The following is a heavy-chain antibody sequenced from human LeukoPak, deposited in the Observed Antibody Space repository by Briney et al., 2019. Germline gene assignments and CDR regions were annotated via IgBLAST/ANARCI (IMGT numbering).Heavy chain of an antibody. CDR2: INHSGST. J-gene: IGHJ4*02. CDR3: ARDLFGYSSGWIFDY. D-gene: IGHD6-19*01. Sequence: SETLSHTCAVYGGSFSGYYWSWIRQPPGKGLEWIGEINHSGSTNYNPSLKSRVTISVDTSKNQFSLKLSSVTAADTAVYYCARDLFGYSSGWIFDYWGQGTLVTVSS. CDR1: GGSFSGYY. V-gene: IGHV4-34*01.